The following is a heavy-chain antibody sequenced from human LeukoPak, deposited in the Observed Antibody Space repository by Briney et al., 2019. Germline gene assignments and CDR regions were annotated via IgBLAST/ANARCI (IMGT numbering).Heavy chain of an antibody. D-gene: IGHD3-22*01. CDR1: STSFSDYY. CDR3: ARDRSYDSRIVDF. Sequence: NASETLSLTCAVYSTSFSDYYWSWIRQPAGKGLEWIGRIYTSGNTNYNPSLKSRVTMSVDTSKNQFSLKLSSVTAADTAVYYCARDRSYDSRIVDFWGQGTLVTVSS. CDR2: IYTSGNT. V-gene: IGHV4-4*07. J-gene: IGHJ4*02.